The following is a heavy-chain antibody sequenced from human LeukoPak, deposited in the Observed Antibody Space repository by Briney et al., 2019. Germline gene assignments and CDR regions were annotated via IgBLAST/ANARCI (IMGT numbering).Heavy chain of an antibody. CDR3: AKQRMSSGWSWFDP. D-gene: IGHD6-19*01. Sequence: GGSLRLSCAASGFTFSSYAMSWVRQAPGKGLEWVSAISGSGGSTYYAGSVKGRFTISRDNSKDTLYLQMNSLRAEDTAVYYCAKQRMSSGWSWFDPWGQGTLVTVSS. J-gene: IGHJ5*02. CDR1: GFTFSSYA. CDR2: ISGSGGST. V-gene: IGHV3-23*01.